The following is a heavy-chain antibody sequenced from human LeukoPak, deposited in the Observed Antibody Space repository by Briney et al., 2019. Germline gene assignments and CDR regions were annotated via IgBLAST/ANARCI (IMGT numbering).Heavy chain of an antibody. V-gene: IGHV3-21*01. Sequence: GGSLRLSCAASGFTFSSYSMNWVRQAPGKGLEWVSSISSSSSYIYYADSVEGRFTISRDNAKNSLYLQMNSLRAEDTAVYYCAREGPYGDYDFDYWGQGTLVTVSS. J-gene: IGHJ4*02. CDR1: GFTFSSYS. CDR2: ISSSSSYI. D-gene: IGHD4-17*01. CDR3: AREGPYGDYDFDY.